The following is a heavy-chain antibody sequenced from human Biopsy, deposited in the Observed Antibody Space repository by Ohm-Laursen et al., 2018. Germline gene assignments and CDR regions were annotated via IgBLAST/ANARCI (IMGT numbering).Heavy chain of an antibody. D-gene: IGHD2-8*01. J-gene: IGHJ4*02. V-gene: IGHV1-2*02. CDR3: ARDPLNGHKHFDY. CDR1: SYTFTDYN. Sequence: ESSVKVSCKASSYTFTDYNIHWMRQAPGHGLEWLGYINCKTGATNYAQKFQGTVTMTRDTSISTAYLALGSLRSADTAIYYCARDPLNGHKHFDYWGQGSLVTVSS. CDR2: INCKTGAT.